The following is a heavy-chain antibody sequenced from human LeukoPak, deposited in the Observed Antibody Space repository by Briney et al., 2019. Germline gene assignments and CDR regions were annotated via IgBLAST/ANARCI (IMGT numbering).Heavy chain of an antibody. CDR3: ARGTVTTLFDY. J-gene: IGHJ4*02. Sequence: PSETLSLTCFVTGGSISYYYWSWIRQPPGKGLEWIWPLYTSGSTDYNPSLKSRVTMSVDTSKNQFSMKLRSVTAADTAVYYCARGTVTTLFDYCGQGTLVTVSS. D-gene: IGHD4-17*01. CDR2: LYTSGST. V-gene: IGHV4-4*07. CDR1: GGSISYYY.